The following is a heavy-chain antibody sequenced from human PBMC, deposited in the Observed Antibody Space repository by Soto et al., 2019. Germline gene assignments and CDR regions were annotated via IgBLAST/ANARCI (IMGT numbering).Heavy chain of an antibody. CDR2: ISHSGSV. CDR1: GGSISSSHF. Sequence: QVLLQESGPGLVQPSGTLSLSCAVSGGSISSSHFWGWVRQPPGKGLEWVGDISHSGSVNYNPSLKIRVSISIDKSKNQFSLKLNSVTAADTAVYYCARSFGWYAIDYWGQGTLVIVSS. V-gene: IGHV4-4*02. D-gene: IGHD6-19*01. J-gene: IGHJ4*02. CDR3: ARSFGWYAIDY.